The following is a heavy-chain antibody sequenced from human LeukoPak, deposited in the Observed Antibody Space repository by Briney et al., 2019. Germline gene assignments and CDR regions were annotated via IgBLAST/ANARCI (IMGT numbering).Heavy chain of an antibody. Sequence: GGSLRLSCAASGFTFSSSVMTWVRQAPGKGLEWVSSIGGSGGDTYYADSVKGRFTISRDNSKNTPHLQMNSLRAEDTAVYYCAGLKGMDVWGQGTTVTVSS. CDR3: AGLKGMDV. J-gene: IGHJ6*02. CDR1: GFTFSSSV. V-gene: IGHV3-23*01. CDR2: IGGSGGDT.